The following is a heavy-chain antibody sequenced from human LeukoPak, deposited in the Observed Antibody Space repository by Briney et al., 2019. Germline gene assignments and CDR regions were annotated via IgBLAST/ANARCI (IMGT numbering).Heavy chain of an antibody. V-gene: IGHV1-2*02. CDR2: INPNSGGT. Sequence: GASVKVSCKASGYTFTGYYMHWVRQAPGQGLEWMGWINPNSGGTNYAQKFQGRVTMTRDTSISTACMELSRLRSDDTAVYYCARNIWFGESADAFDIWGQGTMVTVSS. CDR3: ARNIWFGESADAFDI. J-gene: IGHJ3*02. D-gene: IGHD3-10*01. CDR1: GYTFTGYY.